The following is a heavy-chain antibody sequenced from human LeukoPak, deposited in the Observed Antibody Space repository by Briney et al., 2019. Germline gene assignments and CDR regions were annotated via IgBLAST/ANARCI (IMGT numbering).Heavy chain of an antibody. Sequence: PGGSLRLSCAASGFTFSSYSMNWIRQPPGKGLEWIGEINHSGSTNYNPSLKSRVTISVDTSKNQFSLKLSSVTAADTAVYYCARGSTYYDYVWGSYRYAVRNWFDPWGQGTLVTVSS. CDR3: ARGSTYYDYVWGSYRYAVRNWFDP. V-gene: IGHV4-34*01. D-gene: IGHD3-16*02. CDR1: GFTFSSYS. J-gene: IGHJ5*02. CDR2: INHSGST.